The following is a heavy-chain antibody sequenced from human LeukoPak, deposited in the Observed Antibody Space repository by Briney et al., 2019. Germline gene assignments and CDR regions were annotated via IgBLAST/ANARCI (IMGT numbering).Heavy chain of an antibody. CDR2: IWYDGSNK. D-gene: IGHD3-22*01. CDR3: ARDHYYDSSGYDNYYYYYGMDV. V-gene: IGHV3-33*01. Sequence: GRSLRLSCAASGFTFRSYGMHWVRQAPGKGLEWVAVIWYDGSNKYYADSVKGRFTISRDNSKNTLYLQMNSLRAEDTAVYYCARDHYYDSSGYDNYYYYYGMDVWGQGTTVTVSS. CDR1: GFTFRSYG. J-gene: IGHJ6*02.